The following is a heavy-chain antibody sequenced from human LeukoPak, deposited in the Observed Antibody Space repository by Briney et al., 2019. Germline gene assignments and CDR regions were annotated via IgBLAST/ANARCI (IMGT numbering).Heavy chain of an antibody. J-gene: IGHJ4*02. V-gene: IGHV1-24*01. CDR3: TTSHSSGWDFDY. CDR2: FDPEDGET. Sequence: ASVKVSCKASGYTFISYDINWVRQAPGKGLEWMGGFDPEDGETIYAQKFQGRVTMTEDTSTDTAYMELSSLRSEDTAMYYCTTSHSSGWDFDYWGQGTLVTVSS. CDR1: GYTFISYD. D-gene: IGHD6-19*01.